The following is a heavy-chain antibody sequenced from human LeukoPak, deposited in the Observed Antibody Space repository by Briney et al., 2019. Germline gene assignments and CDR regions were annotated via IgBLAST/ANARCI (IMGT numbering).Heavy chain of an antibody. D-gene: IGHD2-21*01. CDR2: ISGYNGNT. CDR1: GYTFSNYG. CDR3: AKTDHIVFYYYYYGMDV. J-gene: IGHJ6*02. Sequence: ASVKVSCKASGYTFSNYGISWVRQAPGQGLEWMVWISGYNGNTNYAQKFQGRVTMTTDTSTSTAYMELRSLRSDDTAVYYCAKTDHIVFYYYYYGMDVWGQGTTVTVSS. V-gene: IGHV1-18*01.